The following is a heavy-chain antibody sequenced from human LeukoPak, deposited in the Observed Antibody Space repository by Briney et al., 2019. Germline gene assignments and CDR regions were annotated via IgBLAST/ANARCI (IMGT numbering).Heavy chain of an antibody. CDR2: IYYSGST. J-gene: IGHJ4*02. D-gene: IGHD1-26*01. Sequence: SETLSLTCTVSGGSISSYYWSWIRQPPGKGLEWIGYIYYSGSTNYNPSLKSRVTISVDTSKNQSSLKLSSVTAADTAVYYCARSVGATHYWGQGTLVTVSS. CDR3: ARSVGATHY. V-gene: IGHV4-59*01. CDR1: GGSISSYY.